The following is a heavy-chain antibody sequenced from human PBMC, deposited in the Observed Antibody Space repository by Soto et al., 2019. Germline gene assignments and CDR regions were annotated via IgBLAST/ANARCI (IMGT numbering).Heavy chain of an antibody. CDR1: GFTFSSYS. CDR2: ISSSSSYI. Sequence: EVQLVESGGGLLKPGGSLRLSCAASGFTFSSYSMNWVRQAPGKGLEWVSSISSSSSYIYYADSVKGRFTISRDNAKNSLYLQMKSLRAEDTAVYYCAREGIAVAGYYFDYWGQGTLVTVSS. CDR3: AREGIAVAGYYFDY. J-gene: IGHJ4*02. D-gene: IGHD6-19*01. V-gene: IGHV3-21*01.